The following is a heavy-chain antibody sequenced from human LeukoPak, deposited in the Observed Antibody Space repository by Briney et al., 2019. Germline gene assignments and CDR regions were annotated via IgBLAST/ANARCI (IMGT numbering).Heavy chain of an antibody. D-gene: IGHD1-26*01. CDR1: GFIFSVYR. J-gene: IGHJ4*03. V-gene: IGHV3-48*01. CDR3: AREKYSGSYYDY. CDR2: ISSGSSII. Sequence: GGSLRLSCAASGFIFSVYRMNWVRQAPGKGLEWLSYISSGSSIIYYADSVKGRFTVSRDDAKNSLFLQLNSLRVEDTAVYYCAREKYSGSYYDYWGHGTLVTVSS.